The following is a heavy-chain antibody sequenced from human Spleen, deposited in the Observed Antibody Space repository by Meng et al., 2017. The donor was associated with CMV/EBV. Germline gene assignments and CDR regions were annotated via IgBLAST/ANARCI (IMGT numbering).Heavy chain of an antibody. CDR2: IYYSGST. V-gene: IGHV4-31*02. CDR3: ARDLGDRGVINYYYYGMDV. D-gene: IGHD3-3*01. J-gene: IGHJ6*02. Sequence: SGGYYWSWIRQHPGKGLEWIGYIYYSGSTYYNTSLKSRVTISVDTSKNKFSLKLSSVTAADTAVYYCARDLGDRGVINYYYYGMDVWGQGTTVTVSS. CDR1: SGGYY.